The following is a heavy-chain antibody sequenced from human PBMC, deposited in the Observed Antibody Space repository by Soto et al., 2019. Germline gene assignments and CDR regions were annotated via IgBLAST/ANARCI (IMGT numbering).Heavy chain of an antibody. D-gene: IGHD3-10*01. CDR1: GFTFSSYG. CDR2: ISYDGSNK. CDR3: AKDRALVVRGVMYYFDY. V-gene: IGHV3-30*18. Sequence: PGGSLRLSCAASGFTFSSYGMHWVRQAPGKGLEWVAVISYDGSNKYYADSVKGRFTISRDNSKNTLYLQMNSLRAEDTAVYYCAKDRALVVRGVMYYFDYWGQGTLVTVSS. J-gene: IGHJ4*02.